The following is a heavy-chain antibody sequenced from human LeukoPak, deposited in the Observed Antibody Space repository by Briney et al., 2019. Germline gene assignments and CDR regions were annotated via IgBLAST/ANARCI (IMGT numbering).Heavy chain of an antibody. D-gene: IGHD3-3*01. V-gene: IGHV4-59*01. CDR3: ARGHVGWSGPTPHRAFDP. CDR1: GGSISSYY. CDR2: IYYSGST. J-gene: IGHJ5*02. Sequence: SETLSLTCTVSGGSISSYYWSWIRQPPGKGLEWIGYIYYSGSTNYNPSLKSRVTISVDTSKNQFSLKLSSVTAADTGVYYCARGHVGWSGPTPHRAFDPWGQGTLVTVSS.